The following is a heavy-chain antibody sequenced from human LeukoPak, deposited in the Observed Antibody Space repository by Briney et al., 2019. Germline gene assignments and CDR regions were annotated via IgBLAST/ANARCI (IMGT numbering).Heavy chain of an antibody. Sequence: PSQTLSLTCTVSGGSISSRDYYWTWIRQTPGKGLEWLGYMYYSGSTYYNPSLKSRVTISVDMSKNQFSLKLSSVTAADTAVYYCARQKITFHTHDAFDIWGQGTMVTVSS. J-gene: IGHJ3*02. CDR3: ARQKITFHTHDAFDI. CDR1: GGSISSRDYY. V-gene: IGHV4-30-4*08. CDR2: MYYSGST. D-gene: IGHD3-16*01.